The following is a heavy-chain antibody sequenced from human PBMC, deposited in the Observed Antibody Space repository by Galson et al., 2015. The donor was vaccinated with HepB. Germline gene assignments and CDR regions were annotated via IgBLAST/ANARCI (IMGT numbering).Heavy chain of an antibody. V-gene: IGHV3-33*08. CDR1: GFTFSSYG. J-gene: IGHJ4*02. CDR2: IWYDGSNK. D-gene: IGHD6-13*01. Sequence: SLRLSCAASGFTFSSYGMHWVRQAPGKGLEWVAVIWYDGSNKYYADSVKGRFTISRDNSKNTLYLQMNSLRAEDTAVCYCAHIAAAGHSFDYWGQGTLVTVSS. CDR3: AHIAAAGHSFDY.